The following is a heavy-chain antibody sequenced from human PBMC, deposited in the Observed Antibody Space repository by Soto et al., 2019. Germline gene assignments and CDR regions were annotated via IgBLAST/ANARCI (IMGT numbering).Heavy chain of an antibody. CDR1: GFTFSSYG. CDR3: AKDGTACGGDCYTQDY. J-gene: IGHJ4*02. V-gene: IGHV3-30*18. CDR2: ISYDGSNK. Sequence: GGSLRLSCAASGFTFSSYGMHWVRQAPGKGLEWVTVISYDGSNKYYADSVKGRFTISRDNSKNTLYLQMNSLRAEDTAVYYCAKDGTACGGDCYTQDYRGQGTLVTVSS. D-gene: IGHD2-21*02.